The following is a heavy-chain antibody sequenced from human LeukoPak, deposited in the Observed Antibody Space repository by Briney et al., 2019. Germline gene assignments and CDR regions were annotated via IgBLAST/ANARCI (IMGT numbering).Heavy chain of an antibody. J-gene: IGHJ5*02. CDR1: GGSISSGGYY. D-gene: IGHD6-6*01. Sequence: SETLSLTCTVSGGSISSGGYYWNWFRQHPGKGLEWIGYIYYSGSTNYNPSLKSRVTISVDTSKNQFSLKLSSVTAADTAVYYCARVGSSSSGISWFDPWGQGTLVTVSS. CDR3: ARVGSSSSGISWFDP. V-gene: IGHV4-61*08. CDR2: IYYSGST.